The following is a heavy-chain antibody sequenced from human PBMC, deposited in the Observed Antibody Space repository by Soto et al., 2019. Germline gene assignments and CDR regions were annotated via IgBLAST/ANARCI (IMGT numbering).Heavy chain of an antibody. CDR1: GGSISSSNW. J-gene: IGHJ6*02. V-gene: IGHV4-4*02. D-gene: IGHD6-6*01. Sequence: SETLSLTCAVSGGSISSSNWWSWVRQPPGKGLEWIGEIYHSGSTNYNPSLKSRVTISVDKPKNQFSLKLSSVTAADTAVYYCARNIAARDYYGMDVWGQGTTVTVSS. CDR2: IYHSGST. CDR3: ARNIAARDYYGMDV.